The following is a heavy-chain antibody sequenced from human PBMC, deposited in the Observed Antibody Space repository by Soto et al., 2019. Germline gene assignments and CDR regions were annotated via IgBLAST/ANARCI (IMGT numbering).Heavy chain of an antibody. CDR1: GFTFRSYS. CDR2: TSSSSSYI. J-gene: IGHJ6*02. Sequence: GSLIPCCGASGFTFRSYSMNWVLQAPGKGLEWVSSTSSSSSYIYYADSVKGRSTISRDNAKNSLYLQMNRLRAEDTAVYYCARDTDPAAAPYYYYGMDVWGQGTTVTVSS. CDR3: ARDTDPAAAPYYYYGMDV. V-gene: IGHV3-21*01. D-gene: IGHD2-2*01.